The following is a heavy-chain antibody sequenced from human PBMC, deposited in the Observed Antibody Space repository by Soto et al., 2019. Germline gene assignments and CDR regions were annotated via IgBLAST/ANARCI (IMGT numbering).Heavy chain of an antibody. V-gene: IGHV1-46*01. J-gene: IGHJ1*01. CDR3: ARGPQPYYYDSSGYYMRYFQH. CDR1: GYTFTSYY. Sequence: ASVKVSCKASGYTFTSYYMHWVRQAPGQGLEWMGIINPSGGSTSYAQKFQGRVTMTRDTSTSTVYMELSSLRSEDTAVYYCARGPQPYYYDSSGYYMRYFQHWGQGTLVTVSS. CDR2: INPSGGST. D-gene: IGHD3-22*01.